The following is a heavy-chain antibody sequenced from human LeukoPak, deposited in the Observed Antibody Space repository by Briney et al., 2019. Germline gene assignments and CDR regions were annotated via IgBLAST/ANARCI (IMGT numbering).Heavy chain of an antibody. J-gene: IGHJ3*02. CDR2: IYTSGST. CDR1: GGSISSYY. D-gene: IGHD3-22*01. CDR3: ARVGDSSDYYSRFAFDI. V-gene: IGHV4-4*07. Sequence: SETLSLTCTVSGGSISSYYWSWIRQPAGKGLEWIGRIYTSGSTNYNPSLKSRVTMSVDTSKNQFSLKLSSVTAADTAVYYCARVGDSSDYYSRFAFDIWGQGTMVTVSS.